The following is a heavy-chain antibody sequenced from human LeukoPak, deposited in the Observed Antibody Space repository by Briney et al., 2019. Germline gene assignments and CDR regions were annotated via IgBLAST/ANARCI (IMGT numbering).Heavy chain of an antibody. CDR2: IYTSGST. D-gene: IGHD1-7*01. V-gene: IGHV4-4*07. CDR1: GGSISSYY. CDR3: ARRSGTTSDYYYMDV. J-gene: IGHJ6*03. Sequence: PSETLSLTCTVSGGSISSYYWSWIRQPAGKGLEWIGRIYTSGSTNYNPSLKSRVTMSVDTSKNQFSLKLSSVTAADTAVYYCARRSGTTSDYYYMDVWGKGTTVTVSS.